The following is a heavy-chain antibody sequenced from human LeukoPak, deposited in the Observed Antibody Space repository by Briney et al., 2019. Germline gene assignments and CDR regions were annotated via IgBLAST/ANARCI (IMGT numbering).Heavy chain of an antibody. Sequence: SETLSLTCAVYGGSFSGYYWSWIRQPPGKGLEWIGEINHSGSTNYNPSLKSRVTISVDTSKNQFSLKLSSVTAADTAVYYCAREDSTAMGFDYWGQGTLVTVSS. CDR3: AREDSTAMGFDY. D-gene: IGHD5-18*01. CDR2: INHSGST. J-gene: IGHJ4*02. CDR1: GGSFSGYY. V-gene: IGHV4-34*01.